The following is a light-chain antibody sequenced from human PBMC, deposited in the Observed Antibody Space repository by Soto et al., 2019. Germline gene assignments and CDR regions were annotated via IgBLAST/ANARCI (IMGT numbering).Light chain of an antibody. J-gene: IGKJ5*01. Sequence: EIVMTQSPATLSVSPGERATLSCRASQSVSSNLAWYQQKPGQAPRLLIYGASTRATDIPGRFRGYRSGTDFTLTISSLEPEDFAVYYCQHHSNGPPITFGQGTRLEIK. CDR3: QHHSNGPPIT. CDR2: GAS. CDR1: QSVSSN. V-gene: IGKV3D-15*01.